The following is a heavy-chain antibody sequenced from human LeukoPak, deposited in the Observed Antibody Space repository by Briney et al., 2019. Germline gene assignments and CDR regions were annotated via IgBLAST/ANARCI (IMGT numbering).Heavy chain of an antibody. Sequence: PGGSLRLSCAASGFTFSSYGMHWVRQAPGKGLEGVAVIWYDGSNKYYADSVKGRFTISRDNSKNTLYLQMNSLRAEDTAVYYCARLDGITGTTGTYWGQGTLVTVSS. D-gene: IGHD1-14*01. J-gene: IGHJ4*02. CDR2: IWYDGSNK. CDR1: GFTFSSYG. V-gene: IGHV3-33*01. CDR3: ARLDGITGTTGTY.